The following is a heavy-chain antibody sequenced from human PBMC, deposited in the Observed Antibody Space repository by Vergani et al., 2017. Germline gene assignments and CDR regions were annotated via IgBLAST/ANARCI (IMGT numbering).Heavy chain of an antibody. CDR2: ISGSGGST. V-gene: IGHV3-23*04. Sequence: EVQLVESGGGLVKRGGSLRLSCAASGFTFSSYSMNWVRQAPGKGLEWVSAISGSGGSTYYADSVKGRFTISRDNSKNTLYLQMNSLRAEDTAVYYCATQPYSSSGHCDYWGQGTLVTVSS. CDR3: ATQPYSSSGHCDY. J-gene: IGHJ4*02. CDR1: GFTFSSYS. D-gene: IGHD6-6*01.